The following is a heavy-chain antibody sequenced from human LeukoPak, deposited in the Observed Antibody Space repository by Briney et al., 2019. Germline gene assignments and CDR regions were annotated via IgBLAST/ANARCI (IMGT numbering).Heavy chain of an antibody. CDR2: INPSGGST. Sequence: GASVKVSCKASGYTFTSYDINWVRQATGQGLEWMGIINPSGGSTSYAQKFQGRVTMTRDTSTSTVYMELSSLRSEDTAVYYCARDRTTSAFDYWGQGTLVTVSS. CDR3: ARDRTTSAFDY. J-gene: IGHJ4*02. D-gene: IGHD1-1*01. V-gene: IGHV1-46*01. CDR1: GYTFTSYD.